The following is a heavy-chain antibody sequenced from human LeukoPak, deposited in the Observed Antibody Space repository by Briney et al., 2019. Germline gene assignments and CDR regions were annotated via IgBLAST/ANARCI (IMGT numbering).Heavy chain of an antibody. Sequence: GGSLRLSCAASGFTFSSNSINWVRQAPGKGLEWVSYITSSSTTTYYADSVKGRFITSRDNAKNSLYLQMNSLRAEDTAVYYCARTYCTNGVCNRKAFDIWGQGTMVTVSS. V-gene: IGHV3-48*01. D-gene: IGHD2-8*01. CDR1: GFTFSSNS. J-gene: IGHJ3*02. CDR3: ARTYCTNGVCNRKAFDI. CDR2: ITSSSTTT.